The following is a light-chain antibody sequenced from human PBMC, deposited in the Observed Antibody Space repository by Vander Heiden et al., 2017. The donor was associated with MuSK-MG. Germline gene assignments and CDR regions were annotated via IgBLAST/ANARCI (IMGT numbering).Light chain of an antibody. Sequence: ESVLTQSPDTLSLSPGERATLSCRASRSVSSNSLAWYQQRPGQAPRLLIYGASSRATDIPDRFSGSGSGTDFTLTISGLEAEEIAMYYCRQDSSSPWTFGQGTKL. J-gene: IGKJ1*01. V-gene: IGKV3-20*01. CDR2: GAS. CDR3: RQDSSSPWT. CDR1: RSVSSNS.